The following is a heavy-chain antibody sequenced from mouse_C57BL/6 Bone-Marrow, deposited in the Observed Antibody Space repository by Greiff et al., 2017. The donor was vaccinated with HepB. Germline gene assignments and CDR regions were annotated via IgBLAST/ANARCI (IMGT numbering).Heavy chain of an antibody. D-gene: IGHD1-1*01. J-gene: IGHJ2*01. Sequence: VQLKQSGPELVKPGASVKISCKASGYSFTGYYMNWVKQSPEKSLEWIGEINPSTGGTTYNQKFKAKATLTVDKSSSTAYMQLKSLTSEDSAVYYCAREGLLLFDYWGQGTTLTVSS. CDR2: INPSTGGT. V-gene: IGHV1-42*01. CDR1: GYSFTGYY. CDR3: AREGLLLFDY.